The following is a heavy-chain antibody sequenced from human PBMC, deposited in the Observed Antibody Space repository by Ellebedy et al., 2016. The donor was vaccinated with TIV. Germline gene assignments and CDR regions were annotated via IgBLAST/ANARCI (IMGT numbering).Heavy chain of an antibody. CDR1: GFTFSSYA. V-gene: IGHV3-30*04. CDR2: ISYDGSNK. CDR3: AKVPAMTYDAFDI. Sequence: GGSLRLSXAASGFTFSSYAMHWVRQAPGKGLEWVAVISYDGSNKYYADSVKGRFTISRDNSKNTLYLQMNSLRAEDTAVYYCAKVPAMTYDAFDIWGQGTMVTVSS. J-gene: IGHJ3*02.